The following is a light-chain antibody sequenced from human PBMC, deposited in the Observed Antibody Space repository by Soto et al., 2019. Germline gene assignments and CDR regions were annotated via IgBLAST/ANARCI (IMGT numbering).Light chain of an antibody. V-gene: IGKV1-16*01. CDR1: HPININ. CDR2: DAT. J-gene: IGKJ4*01. CDR3: QHYQRYPPS. Sequence: DIQMTQSPSSLSASVGDRVTITCRASHPININLVWFQQKPGKAPKSLIYDATHFQSGVPSRFSGSGGGTDFTLTIGSLQPEDVATYYCQHYQRYPPSFGGGTKLEIK.